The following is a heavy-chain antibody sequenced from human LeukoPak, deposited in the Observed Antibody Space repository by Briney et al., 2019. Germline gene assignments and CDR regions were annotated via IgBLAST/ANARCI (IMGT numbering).Heavy chain of an antibody. CDR2: INHSGST. V-gene: IGHV4-34*08. D-gene: IGHD2-2*02. J-gene: IGHJ6*03. CDR1: GFTLSSYW. Sequence: GSLRLSCTASGFTLSSYWMSWVRQPPGKGLEWIGEINHSGSTNYNPSLKSRVTISVDTSKNQFSLKLSSVTAADTAVYYCASRVGYCSSTSCYTGIWYYYMDVWGKGTTVTVSS. CDR3: ASRVGYCSSTSCYTGIWYYYMDV.